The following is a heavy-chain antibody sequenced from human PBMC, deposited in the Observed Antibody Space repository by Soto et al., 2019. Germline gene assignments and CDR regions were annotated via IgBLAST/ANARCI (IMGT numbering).Heavy chain of an antibody. Sequence: QITLKESGPTLVKPTQTLTLTCTFAGFSLSTRGVAVAWIRQPPGKALEWLALIYWDGDERYSPSLVSRLTITKDTSKNQVVLTMTNMDPVDTATYYCAHAKLQPREYFFDYWGQGTLVTVSS. J-gene: IGHJ4*02. V-gene: IGHV2-5*02. CDR2: IYWDGDE. CDR3: AHAKLQPREYFFDY. CDR1: GFSLSTRGVA. D-gene: IGHD1-1*01.